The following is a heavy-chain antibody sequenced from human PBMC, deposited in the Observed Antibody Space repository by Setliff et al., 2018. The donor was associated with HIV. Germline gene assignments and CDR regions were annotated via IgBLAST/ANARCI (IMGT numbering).Heavy chain of an antibody. Sequence: PSETLSLTCTVSGDSLDNYYWTWIRQSPRWGLEWIGYVHTSGSSNYNLSLKSRVTVSVDTSKNQFSLRLSSVTAADTAVYYCARREFGTTWYSFDYWGQGTLVTVSS. CDR2: VHTSGSS. V-gene: IGHV4-4*08. CDR1: GDSLDNYY. CDR3: ARREFGTTWYSFDY. D-gene: IGHD6-13*01. J-gene: IGHJ4*02.